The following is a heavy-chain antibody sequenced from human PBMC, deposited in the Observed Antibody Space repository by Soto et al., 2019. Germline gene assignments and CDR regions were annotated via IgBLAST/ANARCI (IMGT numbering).Heavy chain of an antibody. J-gene: IGHJ4*02. CDR2: VSGSSGST. V-gene: IGHV1-18*01. Sequence: QVQLEQSGAEVKKPGASVKVSCKTSGYTFTSYGVSWVRQAPGQGLEWMAWVSGSSGSTYYAQNFQGRVTVTTDTSTDTASMELRSLRSGDSAIYYCARGNYFRSGTFDYWGQGTLVTVSS. CDR1: GYTFTSYG. D-gene: IGHD3-9*01. CDR3: ARGNYFRSGTFDY.